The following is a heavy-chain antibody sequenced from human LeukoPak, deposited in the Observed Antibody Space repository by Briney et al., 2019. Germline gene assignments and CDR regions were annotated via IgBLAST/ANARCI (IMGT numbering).Heavy chain of an antibody. J-gene: IGHJ4*02. CDR3: ARDGRGGYLDY. D-gene: IGHD3-16*01. V-gene: IGHV3-7*01. CDR1: GFTFSSYW. CDR2: IKQDGSEK. Sequence: TGGSLRLSCAASGFTFSSYWMSWVRQAPGKGLEWVANIKQDGSEKYYVDSVKGRFTISRDNGKKSLFLQVNSLRVEDTAVYYCARDGRGGYLDYWGQGTLVTVSS.